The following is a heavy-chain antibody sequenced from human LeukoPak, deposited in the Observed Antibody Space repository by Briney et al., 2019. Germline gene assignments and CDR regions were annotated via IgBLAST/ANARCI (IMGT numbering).Heavy chain of an antibody. CDR1: GGSISSYF. J-gene: IGHJ4*02. CDR3: ASDLYSTGL. Sequence: SETLSLTCTVSGGSISSYFWSWIRQPPGKRLEWIGNIYYTGSTNYNPSLKSRVTISMDTSNKQFSMKRASVTAADTAVYYCASDLYSTGLWGQGTLVTVSS. V-gene: IGHV4-59*12. D-gene: IGHD2-8*02. CDR2: IYYTGST.